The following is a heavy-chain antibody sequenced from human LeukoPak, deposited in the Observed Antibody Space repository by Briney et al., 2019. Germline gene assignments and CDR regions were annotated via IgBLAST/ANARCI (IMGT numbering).Heavy chain of an antibody. Sequence: GWSLRLSCAASGFTFSSYGMHWVRQAPGKGLEWVAVIWYDGSNKYYADSVKGRFTISRDNSKNTLYLQMNSLRAEDTAVYYCARALLYYDSSGAYDYWGQGTLVTVSS. CDR3: ARALLYYDSSGAYDY. CDR1: GFTFSSYG. CDR2: IWYDGSNK. D-gene: IGHD3-22*01. V-gene: IGHV3-33*01. J-gene: IGHJ4*02.